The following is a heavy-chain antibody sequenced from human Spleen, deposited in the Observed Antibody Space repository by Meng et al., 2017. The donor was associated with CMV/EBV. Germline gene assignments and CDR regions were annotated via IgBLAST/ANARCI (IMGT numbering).Heavy chain of an antibody. CDR2: ILYHGSNE. CDR1: GFTFSSYG. D-gene: IGHD3-9*01. J-gene: IGHJ4*02. V-gene: IGHV3-30*03. CDR3: ARATGHYSFYYFDY. Sequence: GESLKISCAASGFTFSSYGMHWVRQAPGKGLEWVAVILYHGSNEYYADSVKGRFTISRDNSKNTVHLQMNSLRAEDTAVYYCARATGHYSFYYFDYWGQGTLVTVSS.